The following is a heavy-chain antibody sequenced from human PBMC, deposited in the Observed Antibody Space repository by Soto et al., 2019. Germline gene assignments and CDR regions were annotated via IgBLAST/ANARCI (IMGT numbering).Heavy chain of an antibody. V-gene: IGHV3-30*18. D-gene: IGHD3-10*01. Sequence: GGSLRLSCAASGFTFSSYGMHWVRQAPGKGLEWVAVISYDGSNKYYADSVKGRFTISRDNSKNTLYLQMNSLRAEDTAVYYCAKDLVTMVRGVIIAPGDYYCGMDVWGQGTTVTVSS. CDR1: GFTFSSYG. CDR2: ISYDGSNK. J-gene: IGHJ6*02. CDR3: AKDLVTMVRGVIIAPGDYYCGMDV.